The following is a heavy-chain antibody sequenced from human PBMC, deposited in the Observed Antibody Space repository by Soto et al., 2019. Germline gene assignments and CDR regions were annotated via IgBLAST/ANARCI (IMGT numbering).Heavy chain of an antibody. CDR1: GFTFSSYW. CDR3: ARDGYKNGWQLERPLDY. J-gene: IGHJ4*02. Sequence: EVQLVESGGGLVQPGGSLRLSCAASGFTFSSYWMSWVRQAPGKGLEWVANIKQDGSEKYYVDSVKGRFTISRGNAKNSLYLQMYGLRAGDTAVYYCARDGYKNGWQLERPLDYWGQGTLVTVSS. CDR2: IKQDGSEK. V-gene: IGHV3-7*01. D-gene: IGHD1-1*01.